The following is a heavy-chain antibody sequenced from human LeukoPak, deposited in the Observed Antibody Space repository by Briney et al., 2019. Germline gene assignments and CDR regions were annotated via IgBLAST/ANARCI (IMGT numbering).Heavy chain of an antibody. V-gene: IGHV4-34*01. Sequence: SETLSLTCAVYGVSFSGYYWNWIRQPPGKGLEWIGEINHSGSTNYIPSLKSRVTISVDTSKNQFSLKLSSVTAADTAVYYCARGSKMLGYNWFDPWGQGTLVTVSS. CDR3: ARGSKMLGYNWFDP. J-gene: IGHJ5*02. CDR1: GVSFSGYY. CDR2: INHSGST. D-gene: IGHD1-26*01.